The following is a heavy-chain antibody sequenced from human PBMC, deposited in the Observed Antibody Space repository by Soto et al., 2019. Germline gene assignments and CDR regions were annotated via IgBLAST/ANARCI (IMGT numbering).Heavy chain of an antibody. CDR2: VHESGST. CDR3: ARGTRALRTSCFAD. CDR1: AESLSTYY. J-gene: IGHJ4*02. D-gene: IGHD1-7*01. Sequence: PSVTQSLNCRVSAESLSTYYWSWIGPPPGRGLEWIGCVHESGSTDYNPSLKGRVIISLHTSKSQFSLSLMSATAADTATDDCARGTRALRTSCFADWGQGIPVTVS. V-gene: IGHV4-59*03.